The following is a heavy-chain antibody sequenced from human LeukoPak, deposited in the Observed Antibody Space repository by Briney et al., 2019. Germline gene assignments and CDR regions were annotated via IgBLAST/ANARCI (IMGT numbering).Heavy chain of an antibody. D-gene: IGHD3-3*01. J-gene: IGHJ4*02. Sequence: SVKVSCKASGGTFSSYAISWVRQAPGQGLEWMGGIIPIFGTANYAQKFQGRVTMTRDTSISTAYMELSSLRSEDTAVYYCARGVGAVGDYWGQGTLVTVSS. CDR1: GGTFSSYA. CDR3: ARGVGAVGDY. V-gene: IGHV1-69*05. CDR2: IIPIFGTA.